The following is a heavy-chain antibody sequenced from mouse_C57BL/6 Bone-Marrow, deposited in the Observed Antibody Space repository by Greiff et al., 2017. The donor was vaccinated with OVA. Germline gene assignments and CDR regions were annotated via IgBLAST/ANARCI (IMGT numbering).Heavy chain of an antibody. J-gene: IGHJ1*03. CDR2: INPNNGGT. D-gene: IGHD1-1*01. CDR1: GYTFTDYY. V-gene: IGHV1-26*01. Sequence: EVQLQQSGPELVKPGASVKISCKASGYTFTDYYMNWVKQSHGKSLEWIGDINPNNGGTSYNQKFKGKATLTVDKSSSTAYMELRSLTSEDSAVYYCAKEGGSSYDWYFDVWGTGTTVTVSS. CDR3: AKEGGSSYDWYFDV.